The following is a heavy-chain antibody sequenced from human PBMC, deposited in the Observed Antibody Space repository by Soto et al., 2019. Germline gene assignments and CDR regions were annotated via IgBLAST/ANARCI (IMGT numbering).Heavy chain of an antibody. J-gene: IGHJ4*02. Sequence: EVQLLESGGGLVQPGGSLRLSCAASGFTFSSYAMSWVRQAPGKGLEWVSAISGSGGSTYYADSVKGRFTISRDNSKNTLYLKMNSLRAEDTAVYYCAKGTDYDIMTGYYNWGQGTLVTVSS. CDR3: AKGTDYDIMTGYYN. CDR2: ISGSGGST. CDR1: GFTFSSYA. V-gene: IGHV3-23*01. D-gene: IGHD3-9*01.